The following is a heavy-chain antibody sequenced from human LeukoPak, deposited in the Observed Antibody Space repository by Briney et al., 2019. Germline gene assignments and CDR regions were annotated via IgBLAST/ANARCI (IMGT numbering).Heavy chain of an antibody. V-gene: IGHV5-51*01. CDR1: GYRFTSYW. D-gene: IGHD2-15*01. Sequence: GGSLKISFKGSGYRFTSYWIGWVRPMPGKGVEWMGIIYPGDSDTGYSPSFQGHVTISADKSISTAYLQWSSLKASDTAMYYCARHEASHCSGGSCYYSLDYWGQGTLVTVSS. J-gene: IGHJ4*02. CDR3: ARHEASHCSGGSCYYSLDY. CDR2: IYPGDSDT.